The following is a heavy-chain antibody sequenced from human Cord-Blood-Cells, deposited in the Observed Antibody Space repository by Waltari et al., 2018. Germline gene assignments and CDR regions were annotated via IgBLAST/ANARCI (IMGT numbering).Heavy chain of an antibody. CDR2: IYTSGST. J-gene: IGHJ6*03. V-gene: IGHV4-4*07. Sequence: QVQLPESGPGLVKPSETLSLTCTVSGGSISSSYWSWIRQPAGKGLEWLGRIYTSGSTNYNPSLKSRVTMSVDTSKNQFSLKLSSVTAADTAVYYCAREDYQLLPNYYYYYMDVWGKGTTVTVSS. D-gene: IGHD2-2*01. CDR1: GGSISSSY. CDR3: AREDYQLLPNYYYYYMDV.